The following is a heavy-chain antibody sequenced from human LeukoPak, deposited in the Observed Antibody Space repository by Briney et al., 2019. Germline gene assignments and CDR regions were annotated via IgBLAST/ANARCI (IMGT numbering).Heavy chain of an antibody. CDR1: GFTFSSYW. V-gene: IGHV3-74*01. Sequence: GGSLRLSCAASGFTFSSYWMHWVRQAPGKGLVWVSCINSDGSSTSYADSVKGRFTISRDNAKNTLYLQMNSLRAEDTAVYYCARLAAAVHFDYWGQGTLVTVSS. CDR2: INSDGSST. D-gene: IGHD6-13*01. J-gene: IGHJ4*02. CDR3: ARLAAAVHFDY.